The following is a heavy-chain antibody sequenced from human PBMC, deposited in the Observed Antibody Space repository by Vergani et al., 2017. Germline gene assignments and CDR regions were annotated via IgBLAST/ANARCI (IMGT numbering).Heavy chain of an antibody. CDR3: ARSEGIAARRRFECRCWFDP. CDR1: GGSISSSSYY. Sequence: QLQLQESGPGLVKPSETLSLTCTVSGGSISSSSYYWGWIRQPPGKGLEWIGSIYYSGSTYYNPSLKSRVTISVDTSKNQFSLKLSSVTAADTAVYYCARSEGIAARRRFECRCWFDPWGQGTLVTVSS. CDR2: IYYSGST. V-gene: IGHV4-39*01. D-gene: IGHD6-6*01. J-gene: IGHJ5*02.